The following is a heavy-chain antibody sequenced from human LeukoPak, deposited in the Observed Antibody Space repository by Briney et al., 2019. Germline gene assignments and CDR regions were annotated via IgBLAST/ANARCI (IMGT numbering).Heavy chain of an antibody. Sequence: GGSLRLSCAGSGFTFSGSAMHWVRLTSGKGLEWLGYIRTKTHKYATLYAASVKGRFTISRDDSKNTAYLQMNSLKTEDTAVYYCTRPALLAVAAPYWYFDLWGRGTLVTVSS. CDR1: GFTFSGSA. D-gene: IGHD6-19*01. CDR2: IRTKTHKYAT. J-gene: IGHJ2*01. V-gene: IGHV3-73*01. CDR3: TRPALLAVAAPYWYFDL.